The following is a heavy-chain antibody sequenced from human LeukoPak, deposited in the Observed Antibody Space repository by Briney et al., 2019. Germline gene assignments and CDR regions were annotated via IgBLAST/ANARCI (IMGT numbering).Heavy chain of an antibody. CDR2: IRPEGSGT. CDR3: TRVQAGRSGLMDV. D-gene: IGHD2-8*02. V-gene: IGHV3-74*01. CDR1: GFSLSGYW. Sequence: PGGSLRLSCAAAGFSLSGYWMHWVSQAPGKGRVCDSRIRPEGSGTTYADAVKGRFTISRDNSKNTLYLQMNSLRDEDAAVYHCTRVQAGRSGLMDVWGRGATVTVSS. J-gene: IGHJ6*02.